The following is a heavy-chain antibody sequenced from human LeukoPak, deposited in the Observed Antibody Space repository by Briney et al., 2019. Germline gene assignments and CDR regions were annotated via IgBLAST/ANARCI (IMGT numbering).Heavy chain of an antibody. CDR1: GFTFSNYV. J-gene: IGHJ4*02. D-gene: IGHD5-24*01. V-gene: IGHV3-23*01. CDR3: KMGDGSPPLGQ. CDR2: ISGSGGSA. Sequence: GGSLRLSCAASGFTFSNYVLGWVRQAPGKGLQWVSAISGSGGSAYYADSVKGRFTISRDNSGNTLYLQMNSLRAEDTAIYYCKMGDGSPPLGQWGQGTLVTVSS.